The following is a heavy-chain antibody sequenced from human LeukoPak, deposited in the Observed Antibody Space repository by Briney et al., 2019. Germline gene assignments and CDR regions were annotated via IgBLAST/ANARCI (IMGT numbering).Heavy chain of an antibody. J-gene: IGHJ4*02. D-gene: IGHD3-10*01. CDR3: ARGGLWFGELGVDY. CDR2: IKQDGSQK. CDR1: GFTFSTYW. Sequence: GGSLRLSCAASGFTFSTYWMTWVRQAPGKRLEWLANIKQDGSQKNYVDSLKGRFTISRDNAKNSLYLQMNSLRVEDTAVYYCARGGLWFGELGVDYWGQGTLVTVSS. V-gene: IGHV3-7*01.